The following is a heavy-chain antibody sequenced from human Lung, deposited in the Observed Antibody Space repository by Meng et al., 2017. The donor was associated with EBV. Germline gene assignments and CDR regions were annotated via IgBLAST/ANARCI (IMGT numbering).Heavy chain of an antibody. CDR3: ARAGGGRPLEY. CDR2: IYRGGKT. D-gene: IGHD4-23*01. Sequence: LQASRPRRVMPSESLSLPCSVSGGAVSSGGYSGTWIRQPPGKGLEWIGHIYRGGKTNYNPSLQSRVTISVDTSRNQVSLDLVSVTAADTAVYYCARAGGGRPLEYWGQGTLVTVSS. CDR1: GGAVSSGGYS. J-gene: IGHJ4*02. V-gene: IGHV4-61*08.